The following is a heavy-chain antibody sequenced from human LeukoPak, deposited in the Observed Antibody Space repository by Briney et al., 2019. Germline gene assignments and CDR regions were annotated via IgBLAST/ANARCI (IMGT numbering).Heavy chain of an antibody. CDR1: GGTFSSYA. Sequence: ASVKVSCKASGGTFSSYAISWVRQAPGQGLEWMGGIIPIFGTANYAQKFQGRVTITTDESTSTAYMELSSLGSEDTAVYYCATQGRYSSGRHGYFDYWGQGTLVTVSS. V-gene: IGHV1-69*05. CDR2: IIPIFGTA. CDR3: ATQGRYSSGRHGYFDY. D-gene: IGHD6-19*01. J-gene: IGHJ4*02.